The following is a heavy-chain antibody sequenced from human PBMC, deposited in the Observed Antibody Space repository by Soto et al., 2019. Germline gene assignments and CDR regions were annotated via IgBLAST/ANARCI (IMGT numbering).Heavy chain of an antibody. V-gene: IGHV3-23*01. CDR1: GFTFSSYA. D-gene: IGHD6-13*01. Sequence: EVQLLESGGGLVQPGGSLRLSCAASGFTFSSYAMSWVRQAPGKGLEWVSAISGSGGSTYYADSVKGRFTISRDNSKNTLYLQMNSLRAEDTAVYYCAKVDGVYGVYYYYGMDVWGQGTTVTVSS. CDR3: AKVDGVYGVYYYYGMDV. J-gene: IGHJ6*02. CDR2: ISGSGGST.